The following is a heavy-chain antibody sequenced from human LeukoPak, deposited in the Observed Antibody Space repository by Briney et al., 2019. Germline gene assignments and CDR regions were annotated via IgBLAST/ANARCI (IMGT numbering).Heavy chain of an antibody. CDR3: ARLYKYYYDSSGYYYYYYYMDV. D-gene: IGHD3-22*01. CDR2: IYYSGST. J-gene: IGHJ6*03. V-gene: IGHV4-59*12. Sequence: SETLSLTCTVSGGSISSYYWSWIRQPPGKGLEWIGYIYYSGSTNYNPSLKSRVTISVDTSKNQFSLKLSSVTAADTAVYYCARLYKYYYDSSGYYYYYYYMDVWGKGTTVTVSS. CDR1: GGSISSYY.